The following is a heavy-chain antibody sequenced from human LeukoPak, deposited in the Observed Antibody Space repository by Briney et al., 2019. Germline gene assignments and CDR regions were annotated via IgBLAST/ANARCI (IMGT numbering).Heavy chain of an antibody. CDR3: ARGLHYYYYGMDV. CDR2: ISYDGSNK. CDR1: GFTFSSYT. J-gene: IGHJ6*02. V-gene: IGHV3-30-3*01. D-gene: IGHD3-10*01. Sequence: QSGGSLRLSCAASGFTFSSYTMHWVRQAPGKGLEWVAVISYDGSNKYYADSVKGRFTISRDNSKNTLYLQMNSLRAEDTAVYYCARGLHYYYYGMDVWGQGTTVTVSS.